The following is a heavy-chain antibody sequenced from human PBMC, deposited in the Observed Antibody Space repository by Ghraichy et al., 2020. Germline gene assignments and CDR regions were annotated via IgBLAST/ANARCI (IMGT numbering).Heavy chain of an antibody. CDR1: GFTFSGYS. Sequence: GSLRLSCAASGFTFSGYSMNWVRQAPGKGLEWVSYISSSSNTIYYADSVKGRFTISRDNAKNSLYLQMNSLRAEDTAVYYCAFLHYYESSSWGQGTQVTVSS. V-gene: IGHV3-48*01. D-gene: IGHD3-22*01. CDR3: AFLHYYESSS. CDR2: ISSSSNTI. J-gene: IGHJ4*02.